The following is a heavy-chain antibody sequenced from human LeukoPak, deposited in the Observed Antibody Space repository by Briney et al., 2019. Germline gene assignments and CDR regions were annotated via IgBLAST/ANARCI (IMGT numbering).Heavy chain of an antibody. J-gene: IGHJ4*02. CDR2: MCYSGST. CDR3: ARHGRGHCSGSNCYSNFDY. CDR1: GGSISSSSYY. V-gene: IGHV4-39*01. Sequence: SETLSLTCTVSGGSISSSSYYWGWTRQPPGKGLEWIGSMCYSGSTYYNPSLKSRVTISVDTSKNQFSLNLSSVTAADTAVYYCARHGRGHCSGSNCYSNFDYWGQGTLVTVSS. D-gene: IGHD2-15*01.